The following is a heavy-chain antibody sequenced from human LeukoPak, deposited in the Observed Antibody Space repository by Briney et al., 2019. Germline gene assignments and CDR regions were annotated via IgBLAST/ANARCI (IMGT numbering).Heavy chain of an antibody. D-gene: IGHD5-12*01. CDR2: IKQEGIEK. V-gene: IGHV3-7*01. J-gene: IGHJ4*02. CDR1: GCTLNMDW. Sequence: PGGSLRLSCAASGCTLNMDWMSWVRQAPGKGLEWVANIKQEGIEKYNIDSVKSAFTISTDTAKNSHYLQMNSLRAEDTAVYYCARVEASGYDYGAFDYWGQGTLVTVSS. CDR3: ARVEASGYDYGAFDY.